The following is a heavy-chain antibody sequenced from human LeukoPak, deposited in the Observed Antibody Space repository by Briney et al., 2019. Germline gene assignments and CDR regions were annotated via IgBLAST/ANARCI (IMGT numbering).Heavy chain of an antibody. CDR2: MYYSGST. J-gene: IGHJ4*02. D-gene: IGHD1-26*01. CDR3: ATIVGSTKVDD. V-gene: IGHV4-39*01. CDR1: GGSISGNSYF. Sequence: SETLSLTCTVSGGSISGNSYFWGWVRQPPGKGLEWIVSMYYSGSTYYNPSLKSRVTVSVDTSKNQFSLKLSSVTSTDTAVYYCATIVGSTKVDDWGQGTLVTVSS.